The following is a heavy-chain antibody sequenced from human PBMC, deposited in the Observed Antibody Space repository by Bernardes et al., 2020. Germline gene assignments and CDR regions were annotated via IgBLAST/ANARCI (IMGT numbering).Heavy chain of an antibody. CDR2: IRSKAYGGTT. V-gene: IGHV3-49*03. CDR3: TRDQIDYYDSSGYYYYYYYYMDV. J-gene: IGHJ6*03. CDR1: GFTFGDYA. D-gene: IGHD3-22*01. Sequence: GGSLRLSCTASGFTFGDYAMSWFRQAPGKGLEWVGFIRSKAYGGTTEYAASVKGRFTISRDDSKSIAYLQMNSLKTEDTAVYYCTRDQIDYYDSSGYYYYYYYYMDVWGKGTTVTVSS.